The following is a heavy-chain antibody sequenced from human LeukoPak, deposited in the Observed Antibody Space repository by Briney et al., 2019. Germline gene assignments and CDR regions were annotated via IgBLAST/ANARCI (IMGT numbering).Heavy chain of an antibody. CDR1: GGSISSYY. CDR2: IYTSGST. Sequence: SETLSLTCTVSGGSISSYYWSWIRQPAGKGLEWIGRIYTSGSTNYNPSLKSRVTMSVDTSKNQFSLKLSSVTAADTAVYYCARETSIAAQSDAFDIWGQGTVVTVSS. J-gene: IGHJ3*02. D-gene: IGHD6-6*01. V-gene: IGHV4-4*07. CDR3: ARETSIAAQSDAFDI.